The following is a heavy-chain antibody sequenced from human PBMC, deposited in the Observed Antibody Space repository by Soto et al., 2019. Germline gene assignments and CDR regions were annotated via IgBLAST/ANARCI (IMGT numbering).Heavy chain of an antibody. CDR2: ISSSSSTI. Sequence: EVQLVESGGGLVQPGGSLRLSCAASGFTFSSYSMNWVRQAPGKGLEWVSYISSSSSTIYYADSVKGRFTISRDNAKNSLYLQMNSLRDEDTAVYYCASGSFDYGDYLDYYYCIDVWCQGTTVTVSS. V-gene: IGHV3-48*02. CDR3: ASGSFDYGDYLDYYYCIDV. J-gene: IGHJ6*02. CDR1: GFTFSSYS. D-gene: IGHD4-17*01.